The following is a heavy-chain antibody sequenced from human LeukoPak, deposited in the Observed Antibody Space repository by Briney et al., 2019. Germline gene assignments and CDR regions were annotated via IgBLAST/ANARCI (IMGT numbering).Heavy chain of an antibody. J-gene: IGHJ5*02. Sequence: PSETLSLTCSVSSGSISSGYYWGWIRQPPGKGLEWIGTIYHSGSTYYNPSLKSRVTISVDTSKNQFSLKLSSVTAADTAVYYCANTMVRGVIVSWGQGTLVTVSS. D-gene: IGHD3-10*01. CDR1: SGSISSGYY. V-gene: IGHV4-38-2*02. CDR2: IYHSGST. CDR3: ANTMVRGVIVS.